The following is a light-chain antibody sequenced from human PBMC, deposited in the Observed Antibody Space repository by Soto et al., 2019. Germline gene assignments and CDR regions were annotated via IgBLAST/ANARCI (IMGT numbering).Light chain of an antibody. V-gene: IGLV2-8*01. CDR3: SSYAGSNNLV. CDR2: EVS. CDR1: SSDVGGYNY. Sequence: QSALTQPPSAFGSPGQSVTISCTGTSSDVGGYNYVSWYQQYPGKAPKLMIFEVSQRPSGVPDRFSGSKSGNTASLTVSGLQGEDEADYYCSSYAGSNNLVFGGGTKLTVL. J-gene: IGLJ3*02.